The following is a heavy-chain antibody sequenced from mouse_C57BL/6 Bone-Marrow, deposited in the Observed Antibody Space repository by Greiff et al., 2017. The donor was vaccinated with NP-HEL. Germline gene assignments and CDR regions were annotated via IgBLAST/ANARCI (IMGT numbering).Heavy chain of an antibody. J-gene: IGHJ2*01. Sequence: VKLLESGAELMKPGASVKLSCKATGYPFTGNWIAWVKQRPGHGLAWIGEILPGSGTTYYNERFKGTAAFTADTSSNTAYMQLSSLTTEDSAIYYCARDYYGSSYFDYWGQGTTLTVSS. V-gene: IGHV1-9*01. D-gene: IGHD1-1*01. CDR3: ARDYYGSSYFDY. CDR1: GYPFTGNW. CDR2: ILPGSGTT.